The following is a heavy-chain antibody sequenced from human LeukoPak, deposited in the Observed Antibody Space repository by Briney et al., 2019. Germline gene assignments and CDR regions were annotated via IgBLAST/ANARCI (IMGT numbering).Heavy chain of an antibody. CDR2: IKSKTDGGTT. J-gene: IGHJ4*02. CDR3: ARTRTYSYDSSGHYPTHFDY. D-gene: IGHD3-22*01. V-gene: IGHV3-15*01. Sequence: PGGSLRLSCAASGFTFSNAWMSWVRQAPGKGLEWVGRIKSKTDGGTTDYAAPVKGRFTISRDDSKNTLYLQMNSLRAEDTAVYYCARTRTYSYDSSGHYPTHFDYWGQGTLVTVSS. CDR1: GFTFSNAW.